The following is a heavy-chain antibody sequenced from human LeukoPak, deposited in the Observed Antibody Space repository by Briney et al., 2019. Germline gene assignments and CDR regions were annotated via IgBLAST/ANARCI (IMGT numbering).Heavy chain of an antibody. V-gene: IGHV1-8*01. J-gene: IGHJ6*04. CDR1: GYTFTSYD. D-gene: IGHD1-26*01. CDR3: AREMVDSGSYYAAMDV. CDR2: MNPNSGNT. Sequence: ASVKVSCKASGYTFTSYDINWVRQATGQGLEWMGWMNPNSGNTGYAQKFQGRATMTRNTSISTAYMELSSLRSEDTAVYYCAREMVDSGSYYAAMDVWGKGTTVTVSS.